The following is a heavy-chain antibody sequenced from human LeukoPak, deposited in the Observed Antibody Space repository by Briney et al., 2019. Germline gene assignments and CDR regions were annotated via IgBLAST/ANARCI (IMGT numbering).Heavy chain of an antibody. D-gene: IGHD3-22*01. V-gene: IGHV4-59*12. CDR2: IHYNGIT. Sequence: SETLSLTCTVSGSMYNYYWSWIRQPPGKGLEWIGYIHYNGITNYNPSLKSRVTMSVDTSKNQFSLKLSSVTAADTAVYYCARKPIVNSAWYYFDYWGQGTLVTVSS. CDR1: GSMYNYY. CDR3: ARKPIVNSAWYYFDY. J-gene: IGHJ4*02.